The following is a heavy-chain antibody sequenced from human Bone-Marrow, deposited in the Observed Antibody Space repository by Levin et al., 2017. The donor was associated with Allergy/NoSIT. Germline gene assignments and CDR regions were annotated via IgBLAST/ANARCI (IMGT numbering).Heavy chain of an antibody. CDR1: GFTFDDYT. CDR3: AKARVATIRFDAFDM. Sequence: QPGGSLRLSCAASGFTFDDYTIHWVRQAPGKGLEWVSLISWDGSSTYYADSVKGRFTISRDNIKKSLYLQMNSLRTEDTALYFCAKARVATIRFDAFDMWGQGTMVTVSS. D-gene: IGHD5-12*01. J-gene: IGHJ3*02. V-gene: IGHV3-43*01. CDR2: ISWDGSST.